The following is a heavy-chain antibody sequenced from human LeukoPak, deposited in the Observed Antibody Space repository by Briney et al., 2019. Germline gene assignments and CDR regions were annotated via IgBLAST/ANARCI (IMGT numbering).Heavy chain of an antibody. CDR1: GFIFSNYG. V-gene: IGHV3-64D*06. D-gene: IGHD4-17*01. Sequence: GGSLRLSCSASGFIFSNYGMYWVRQAPGKGLEFVSAISSDGDNTFYADSVNGRFTISRDNSKNTLYLQTSSLRGEDTAVYYRVRVNDYGDRNLYYFGYWGQGTLVTVSS. J-gene: IGHJ4*02. CDR3: VRVNDYGDRNLYYFGY. CDR2: ISSDGDNT.